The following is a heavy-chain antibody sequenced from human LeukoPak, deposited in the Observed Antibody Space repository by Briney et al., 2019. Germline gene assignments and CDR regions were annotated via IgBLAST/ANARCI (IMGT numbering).Heavy chain of an antibody. D-gene: IGHD3-10*01. V-gene: IGHV3-7*03. Sequence: GGSLRLSCEGSGFTFGTSWVDWVRQAPGKGLEWVANIRPDGGEIYYVDSVKGRFTISRDNSKNTLYLQMNSLRAEDTAVYYCAKDHRFGELLWSYFDYWGQGTLVTVSS. J-gene: IGHJ4*02. CDR3: AKDHRFGELLWSYFDY. CDR2: IRPDGGEI. CDR1: GFTFGTSW.